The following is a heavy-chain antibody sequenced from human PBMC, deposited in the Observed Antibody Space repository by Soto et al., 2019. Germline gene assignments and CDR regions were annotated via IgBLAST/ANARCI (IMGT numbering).Heavy chain of an antibody. V-gene: IGHV1-69*04. CDR3: ARDFNFGAVDTAMASDY. D-gene: IGHD5-18*01. Sequence: SVKVSCKASGGTFSSYTISWVRQAPGQGLEWMGRIIPIHGIANYAQKFQGRVTMTTDKSTSTAYMELRSLRSDDTAVYYCARDFNFGAVDTAMASDYWGQGTLVTSPQ. J-gene: IGHJ4*02. CDR1: GGTFSSYT. CDR2: IIPIHGIA.